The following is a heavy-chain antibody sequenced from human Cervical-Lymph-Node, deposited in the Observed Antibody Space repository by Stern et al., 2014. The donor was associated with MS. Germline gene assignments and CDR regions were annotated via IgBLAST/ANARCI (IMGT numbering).Heavy chain of an antibody. CDR2: IDVYSGNT. CDR1: GYTFGSYG. CDR3: ARDKREGDY. D-gene: IGHD1-26*01. Sequence: VQLVESGAEVKQPGASVKVSCKASGYTFGSYGFHWVRQAPGQGLQWMGWIDVYSGNTKNAQMFQGRVTLTTDTSTNTAYMELRSLKPDDTAMYYCARDKREGDYWGQGTLVTVSS. V-gene: IGHV1-18*01. J-gene: IGHJ4*02.